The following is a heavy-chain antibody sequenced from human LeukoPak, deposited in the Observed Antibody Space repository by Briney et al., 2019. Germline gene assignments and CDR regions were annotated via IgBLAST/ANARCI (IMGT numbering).Heavy chain of an antibody. CDR3: ARDPLEQQLVSDAFDI. Sequence: HAGGSLRLSCAASGLTFSSYAMSWVRQAPGKGLEWVSAIGGSGGSTYYADSVKGRFTISRDNSKNTLYLQMNSLRAEDTAVYYCARDPLEQQLVSDAFDIWGQGTMVTVSS. CDR1: GLTFSSYA. D-gene: IGHD6-13*01. V-gene: IGHV3-23*01. J-gene: IGHJ3*02. CDR2: IGGSGGST.